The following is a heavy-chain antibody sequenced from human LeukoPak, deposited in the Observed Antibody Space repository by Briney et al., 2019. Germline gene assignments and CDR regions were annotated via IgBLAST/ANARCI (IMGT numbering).Heavy chain of an antibody. D-gene: IGHD3-3*01. V-gene: IGHV4-59*01. CDR1: GDSFSGYF. J-gene: IGHJ4*02. CDR3: VRGGITIFGVTIEGFDY. Sequence: PSETLSLTCTVSGDSFSGYFWNWIRQVPGKGLEWIGYMYYSGSTKYNPSLKSRVTISVDTSKNQFSLKLTSVTAADTAVYYCVRGGITIFGVTIEGFDYWGPGTLVTVSS. CDR2: MYYSGST.